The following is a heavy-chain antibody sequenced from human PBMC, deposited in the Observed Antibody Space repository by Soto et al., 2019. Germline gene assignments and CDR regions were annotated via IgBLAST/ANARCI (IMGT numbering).Heavy chain of an antibody. CDR1: GFTFSSYA. CDR3: ARDPQLVATKGNYYYGMDV. D-gene: IGHD5-12*01. CDR2: ISYDGSNK. Sequence: GGSLRLSCAASGFTFSSYAMHWVRQAPGKGLEWVAVISYDGSNKYYADSVKGRFTISRDNSKNTLYLQMNSLRAEDTAVYYCARDPQLVATKGNYYYGMDVWGQGTTVTVSS. V-gene: IGHV3-30-3*01. J-gene: IGHJ6*02.